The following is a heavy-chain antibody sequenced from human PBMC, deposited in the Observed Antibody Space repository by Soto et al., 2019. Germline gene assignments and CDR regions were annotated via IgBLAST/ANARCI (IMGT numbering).Heavy chain of an antibody. CDR2: IYHSGST. V-gene: IGHV4-30-2*01. Sequence: QLQLQESGSGLVKPSQTLSLTCAVSGGSISSGGYSWSWIRQPPGKGLEWMGYIYHSGSTYYNPSLKSRVTISVDRSKNQFSLKLSSVTAAYTAVYYCARGPYYYDSSGYYYQYYYYSGMDVWGQGTTVTVSS. D-gene: IGHD3-22*01. J-gene: IGHJ6*02. CDR3: ARGPYYYDSSGYYYQYYYYSGMDV. CDR1: GGSISSGGYS.